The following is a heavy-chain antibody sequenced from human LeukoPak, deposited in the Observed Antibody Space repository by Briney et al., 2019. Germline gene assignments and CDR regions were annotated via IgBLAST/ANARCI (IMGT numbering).Heavy chain of an antibody. Sequence: SVKVSCKASGGTFSSYTISWVRQAPGQGLEWMGRIIPILGIANYAQKFQGRVTITADKSTSTAYMELSSLRSEDTAVYYCASYPLPNCSGGSCYNWGQGTLVTVSS. J-gene: IGHJ4*02. CDR2: IIPILGIA. V-gene: IGHV1-69*02. CDR1: GGTFSSYT. CDR3: ASYPLPNCSGGSCYN. D-gene: IGHD2-15*01.